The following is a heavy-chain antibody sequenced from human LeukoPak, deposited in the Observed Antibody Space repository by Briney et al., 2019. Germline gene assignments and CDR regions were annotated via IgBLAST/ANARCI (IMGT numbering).Heavy chain of an antibody. J-gene: IGHJ4*02. D-gene: IGHD6-13*01. CDR3: AGPGYSSSWYIY. Sequence: SETLSLTCTVSGGSISSSSYYWGLIRQPPGKWLEWIGSIYYSGSTYYNPSLKSRVTISVDTSKNQFSLKLSSVTAADTAVYYCAGPGYSSSWYIYWGQGTLVTVSS. CDR1: GGSISSSSYY. V-gene: IGHV4-39*01. CDR2: IYYSGST.